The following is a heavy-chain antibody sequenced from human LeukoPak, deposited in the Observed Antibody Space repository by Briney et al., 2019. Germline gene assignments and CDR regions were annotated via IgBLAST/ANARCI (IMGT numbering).Heavy chain of an antibody. D-gene: IGHD1-26*01. V-gene: IGHV3-7*01. CDR3: ARVDSASSRGDAFHI. J-gene: IGHJ3*02. CDR2: IKQDGSEK. Sequence: GGSLRLSCAPSGFTFSSYWMSWVRQAPGKGLEWVANIKQDGSEKYYVDSVKGRFTISRDNAKNSLYLQMNSLRAEDTAVYYCARVDSASSRGDAFHIWGQGTMVTVSS. CDR1: GFTFSSYW.